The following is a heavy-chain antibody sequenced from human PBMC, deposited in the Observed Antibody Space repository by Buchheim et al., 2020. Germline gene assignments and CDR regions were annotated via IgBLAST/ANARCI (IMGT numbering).Heavy chain of an antibody. CDR2: IDWNDGK. CDR3: ARMIWWSHDC. Sequence: QGALQESGPALVKPTQTLTLTCTFSGFSLSTSGVRVSWVRQPPGKALEWLARIDWNDGKFYSTSLKTRLTIPKDTSKNQVVLTMTNMDPVDTATYYCARMIWWSHDCWGQGTL. D-gene: IGHD2-21*01. J-gene: IGHJ4*02. V-gene: IGHV2-70*04. CDR1: GFSLSTSGVR.